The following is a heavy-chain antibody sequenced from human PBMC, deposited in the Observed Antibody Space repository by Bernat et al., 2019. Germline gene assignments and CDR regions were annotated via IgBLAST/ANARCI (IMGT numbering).Heavy chain of an antibody. D-gene: IGHD2-15*01. CDR2: ISYDGSNK. J-gene: IGHJ3*02. CDR3: ARPIVVVAATRVAFDI. Sequence: QVQLVESGGGVVQPGRSLRLSCAASGFTFSSYAMHWVRQAPGKGLEWVAVISYDGSNKYYADSVKGRFTISRDNSKNTLYLQMNSLRAEDTAVYYCARPIVVVAATRVAFDIWGQGTMVTVSS. V-gene: IGHV3-30*01. CDR1: GFTFSSYA.